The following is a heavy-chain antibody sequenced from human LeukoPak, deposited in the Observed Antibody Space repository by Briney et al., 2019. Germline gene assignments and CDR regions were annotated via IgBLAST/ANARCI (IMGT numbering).Heavy chain of an antibody. CDR2: ISYDGSNK. D-gene: IGHD2-2*01. CDR3: ARDLAGTRWFDP. CDR1: GFTFSSYA. Sequence: GRSLRLSCVASGFTFSSYAMHWVRQAPGKGLEWVAVISYDGSNKYYADSVKGRFTISRDNSKNTLYLQMNSLRAEDTAVYYCARDLAGTRWFDPWGQGTLVTASS. V-gene: IGHV3-30-3*01. J-gene: IGHJ5*02.